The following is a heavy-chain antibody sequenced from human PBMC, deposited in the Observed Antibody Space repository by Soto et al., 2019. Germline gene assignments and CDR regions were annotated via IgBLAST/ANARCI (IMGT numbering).Heavy chain of an antibody. CDR2: IRSKANSYAT. Sequence: XGSLRLSCSASGFTFSGSAMHWVRQASGKGLEWVGRIRSKANSYATAYAASVKGRFTISRDDSKNTAYLQMNSLKTEDTAVYYCTRPPYGDYLNWFDHSGQGALVTVSS. V-gene: IGHV3-73*01. D-gene: IGHD4-17*01. CDR3: TRPPYGDYLNWFDH. CDR1: GFTFSGSA. J-gene: IGHJ5*02.